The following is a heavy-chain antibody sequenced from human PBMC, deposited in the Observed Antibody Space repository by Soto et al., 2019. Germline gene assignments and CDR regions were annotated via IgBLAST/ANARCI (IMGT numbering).Heavy chain of an antibody. Sequence: PGGSLRLSCAASGFSFSSYGVHRVRQAPGKGLEWVAVISYDGSNKYYADSVKGRFTISRDNSKNTLYLQMNSLRAEDTAVYYCAKDLSIAVAGPVVDYWGQGTLLTVSS. CDR2: ISYDGSNK. D-gene: IGHD6-19*01. V-gene: IGHV3-30*18. CDR1: GFSFSSYG. CDR3: AKDLSIAVAGPVVDY. J-gene: IGHJ4*02.